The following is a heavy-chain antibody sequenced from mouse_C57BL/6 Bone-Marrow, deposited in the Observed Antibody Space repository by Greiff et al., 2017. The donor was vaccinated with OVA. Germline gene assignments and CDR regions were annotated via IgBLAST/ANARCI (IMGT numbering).Heavy chain of an antibody. CDR1: GYSFTDYN. CDR2: INPNYGTT. V-gene: IGHV1-39*01. D-gene: IGHD3-2*02. CDR3: ARWRQLRHLYAMDY. Sequence: VQLKESGPELVKPGASVKISCKASGYSFTDYNMNWVKQSNGKSLEWIGVINPNYGTTSYNQKFKGKATLTVDQSSSTAYMQLNGLTSEDSAVYYCARWRQLRHLYAMDYWGQGTSVTVSS. J-gene: IGHJ4*01.